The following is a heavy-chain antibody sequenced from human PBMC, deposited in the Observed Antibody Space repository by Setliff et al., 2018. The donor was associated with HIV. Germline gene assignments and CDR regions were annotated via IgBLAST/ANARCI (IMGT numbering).Heavy chain of an antibody. CDR3: ARDPAPSSSASYFQH. Sequence: ASVKVSCKASGYTFTSYYMHWVRQAPGQGLEWMGIINPSSGSTTYAQKFQGRVTMTRDTSTSTVYMELSSLRSEDTAVYYCARDPAPSSSASYFQHWGQGTQVTVSS. D-gene: IGHD6-6*01. CDR1: GYTFTSYY. V-gene: IGHV1-46*01. CDR2: INPSSGST. J-gene: IGHJ1*01.